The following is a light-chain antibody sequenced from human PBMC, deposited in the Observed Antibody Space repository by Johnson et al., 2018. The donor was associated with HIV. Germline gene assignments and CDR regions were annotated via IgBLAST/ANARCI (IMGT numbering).Light chain of an antibody. J-gene: IGLJ1*01. Sequence: QSVLTQPPSVSAAPGQKVTISCSGSSSNIGNNYVSWYQHLPGTAPKLLIYENNKRPSGIPDRFSGAKSGTSATLAITGLQTGDEGDYYSATWSGSLNFGTVTKVTVL. V-gene: IGLV1-51*02. CDR2: ENN. CDR3: ATWSGSLN. CDR1: SSNIGNNY.